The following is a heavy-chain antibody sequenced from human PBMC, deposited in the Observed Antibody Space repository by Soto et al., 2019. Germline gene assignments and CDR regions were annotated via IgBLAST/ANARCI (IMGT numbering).Heavy chain of an antibody. D-gene: IGHD3-10*01. CDR1: GDTFNFYT. V-gene: IGHV1-69*02. CDR3: ATSFGSGSRAFDY. Sequence: QVQLVQSGAEVKKPGSSVKVSCKASGDTFNFYTINWVRQAPGLGLEWMGRFNPILSFSNSALKFQGRVTLTADKSTITAYMVLSSLRSEDTAIYYCATSFGSGSRAFDYWGQGALVTVYS. J-gene: IGHJ4*02. CDR2: FNPILSFS.